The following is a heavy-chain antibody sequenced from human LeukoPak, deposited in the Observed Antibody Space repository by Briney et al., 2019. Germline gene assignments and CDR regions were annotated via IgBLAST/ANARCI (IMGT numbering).Heavy chain of an antibody. D-gene: IGHD6-13*01. J-gene: IGHJ4*02. CDR1: GGTFISYA. Sequence: ASVKVSCKASGGTFISYAISWVRQAPGQGLEWMGRIIPILGIANYAQKFQGRVTITADKSTSTAYMELSSLRSEDTAVYYCAKRGYSSSWYSPFDYWGQGTLVTVSS. CDR3: AKRGYSSSWYSPFDY. CDR2: IIPILGIA. V-gene: IGHV1-69*04.